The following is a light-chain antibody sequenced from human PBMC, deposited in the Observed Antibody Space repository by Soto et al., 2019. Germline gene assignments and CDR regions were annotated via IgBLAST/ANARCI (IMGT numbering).Light chain of an antibody. CDR2: GAS. J-gene: IGKJ5*01. V-gene: IGKV3-20*01. CDR1: QSVSSSY. CDR3: QQYGSSPIT. Sequence: EIVLTQSPGTLALSPGGRATLSCSASQSVSSSYLAWYQQKPGQAPRLLIYGASGRATGIPDRFSGSGSGTDFTLTISRLEPEDFAVYYCQQYGSSPITVGQGTRLEIK.